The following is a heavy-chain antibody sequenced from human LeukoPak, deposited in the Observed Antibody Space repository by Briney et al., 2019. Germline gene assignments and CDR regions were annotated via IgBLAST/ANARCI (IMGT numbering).Heavy chain of an antibody. CDR3: ARIVVVPAAMGGD. CDR2: ISSSSSTI. J-gene: IGHJ4*02. CDR1: GFTFSSYS. D-gene: IGHD2-2*01. Sequence: SGGSLRLSCAASGFTFSSYSMNWVRQAPGKGLEWVSYISSSSSTIYYADSVKGRFTISRDNAKNSLYLQMNSLRAEDTAVYYCARIVVVPAAMGGDWGQGTLVTVSS. V-gene: IGHV3-48*01.